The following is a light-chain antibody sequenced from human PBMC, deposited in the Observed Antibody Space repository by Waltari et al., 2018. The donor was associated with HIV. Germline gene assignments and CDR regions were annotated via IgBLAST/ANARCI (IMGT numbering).Light chain of an antibody. V-gene: IGKV1-39*01. CDR2: ASS. CDR1: QSISNY. J-gene: IGKJ3*01. Sequence: DIQMTQSPSSLSAYVGDRVTITCRASQSISNYLNWYQQKPGKAPKLLIYASSSLQSGVPSRFSGSGSGTDFTLTISSLQPEDFATYYCQQSYSTREFTFGPGTKVDIK. CDR3: QQSYSTREFT.